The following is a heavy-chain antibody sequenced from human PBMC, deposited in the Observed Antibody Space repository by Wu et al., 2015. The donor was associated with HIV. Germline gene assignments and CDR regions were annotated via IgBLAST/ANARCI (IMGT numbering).Heavy chain of an antibody. CDR2: INPSGGST. J-gene: IGHJ4*02. V-gene: IGHV1-46*01. D-gene: IGHD3-10*01. Sequence: QVQLVQSGAEVKRPGASVKVSCKASGYTFTSYYIHWVRRAPGQGLEWMGIINPSGGSTSYAQKFQGRVTMTRDTSTSTVYMELSSLRSEDTAVYYCARAKNYGSGSYLFDYWGQGTLVTVSS. CDR1: GYTFTSYY. CDR3: ARAKNYGSGSYLFDY.